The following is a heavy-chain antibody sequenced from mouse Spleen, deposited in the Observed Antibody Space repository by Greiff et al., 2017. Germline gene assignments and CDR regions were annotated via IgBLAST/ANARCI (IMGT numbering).Heavy chain of an antibody. J-gene: IGHJ1*01. V-gene: IGHV1-15*01. CDR2: IDPETGGT. CDR3: TRDYYGSSYGYFDV. CDR1: GYTFTDYE. D-gene: IGHD1-1*01. Sequence: QVQLQQSGAELVRPGASVTLSCKASGYTFTDYEMHWVKQTPVHGLEWIGAIDPETGGTAYNQKFKGKAILTADKSSSTAYTELRSLTSEDSAVYYCTRDYYGSSYGYFDVWGAGTTVTVSS.